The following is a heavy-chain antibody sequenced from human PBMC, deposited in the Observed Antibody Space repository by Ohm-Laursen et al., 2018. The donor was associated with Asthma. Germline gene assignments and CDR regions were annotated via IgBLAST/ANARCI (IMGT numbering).Heavy chain of an antibody. V-gene: IGHV3-30-3*01. CDR3: ARDLEVGATLYYYGMDV. J-gene: IGHJ6*02. Sequence: SLRLSCAASGFTFSSYAMHWVRQAPGKGLEWVAVISYDGSNKYYADSVKGRFTISRDNSKNTLYLQMNSLRAEDTAVYYCARDLEVGATLYYYGMDVWGQGTTATVSS. D-gene: IGHD1-26*01. CDR2: ISYDGSNK. CDR1: GFTFSSYA.